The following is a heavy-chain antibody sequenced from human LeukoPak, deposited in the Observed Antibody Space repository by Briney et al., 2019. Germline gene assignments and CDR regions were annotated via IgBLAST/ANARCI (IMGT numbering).Heavy chain of an antibody. J-gene: IGHJ4*02. CDR1: GGSFSGYY. V-gene: IGHV4-34*01. Sequence: SETLSLTCAVYGGSFSGYYWSWIRQPPGKGLEWIGEINHSGSTNYNPSLKSRVTISVDTSKNQFSLKLSSVTAADTAVYYCARRRLRFLEFDYWGQGTLVTVSS. CDR3: ARRRLRFLEFDY. D-gene: IGHD3-3*01. CDR2: INHSGST.